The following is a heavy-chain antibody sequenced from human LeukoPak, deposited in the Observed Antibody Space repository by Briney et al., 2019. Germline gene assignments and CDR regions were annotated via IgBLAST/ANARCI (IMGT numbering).Heavy chain of an antibody. Sequence: TSETLSLTCTVSGDSISTSNSYWGWIRQPPGKGLEWIGSIYYSGNTYYNASLKSRVTISVDTSKNQFSLKLTSVTAADTAVYYCARVGTYGDFSFDYWGQGTLVTVSS. CDR3: ARVGTYGDFSFDY. J-gene: IGHJ4*02. V-gene: IGHV4-39*01. CDR2: IYYSGNT. D-gene: IGHD4-17*01. CDR1: GDSISTSNSY.